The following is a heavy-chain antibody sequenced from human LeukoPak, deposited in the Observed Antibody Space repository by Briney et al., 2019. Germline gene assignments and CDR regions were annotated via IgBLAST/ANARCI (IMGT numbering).Heavy chain of an antibody. J-gene: IGHJ5*02. CDR2: IYYSGST. V-gene: IGHV4-39*01. D-gene: IGHD6-13*01. CDR1: RGSISSSSYY. Sequence: SETLSLTCTLPRGSISSSSYYWGWIRQPPRKWLESLVSIYYSGSTYYNPSVKSRVTISVDTSKNQFSLKLSSVTAADTAVYYCARRGAASWGWFDPWGQGTLVTVSS. CDR3: ARRGAASWGWFDP.